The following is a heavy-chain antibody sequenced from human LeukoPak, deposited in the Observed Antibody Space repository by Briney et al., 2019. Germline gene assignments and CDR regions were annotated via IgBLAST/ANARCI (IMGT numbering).Heavy chain of an antibody. CDR3: ARDIVGGWYMAFDY. V-gene: IGHV3-33*01. D-gene: IGHD6-19*01. Sequence: PGRSLRLSCAASGFTFSSYGMHWVRQAPGKGLEWVAVIWYDGSNKYCADSVKGRFTISRDNSKNTLYLQMNSLRAEDTAVYYCARDIVGGWYMAFDYWGQGTLVTVSS. CDR1: GFTFSSYG. J-gene: IGHJ4*02. CDR2: IWYDGSNK.